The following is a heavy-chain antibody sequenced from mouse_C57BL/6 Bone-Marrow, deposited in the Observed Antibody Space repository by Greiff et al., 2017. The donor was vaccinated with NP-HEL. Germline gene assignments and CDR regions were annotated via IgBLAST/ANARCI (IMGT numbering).Heavy chain of an antibody. J-gene: IGHJ3*01. CDR2: ISDGGSYT. D-gene: IGHD1-1*01. CDR3: VGYYGSSSPY. Sequence: EVQGVESGGGLVKPGGSLKLSCAASGFTFSSYAMSWVRQTPEKRLEWVATISDGGSYTYYPDNVKGRFTISRDNAKNNLYLQMSHLKSEDTAMYYCVGYYGSSSPYWGQGTLVTVSA. CDR1: GFTFSSYA. V-gene: IGHV5-4*01.